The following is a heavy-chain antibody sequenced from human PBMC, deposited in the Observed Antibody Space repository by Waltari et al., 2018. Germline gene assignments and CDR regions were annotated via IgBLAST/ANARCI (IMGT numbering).Heavy chain of an antibody. CDR2: VSYDGNHQ. D-gene: IGHD3-9*01. CDR3: ATRYT. J-gene: IGHJ4*02. V-gene: IGHV3-30*04. Sequence: QVQLVESGGGVAQPGKSLTRSCTASGFAFNTYAMHWVRQAPGKGLEWVAVVSYDGNHQYYSNSVKGRFTVSRDNSKNTLYVQLSSLTAQDTAVYYCATRYTWGQGTLVTVSS. CDR1: GFAFNTYA.